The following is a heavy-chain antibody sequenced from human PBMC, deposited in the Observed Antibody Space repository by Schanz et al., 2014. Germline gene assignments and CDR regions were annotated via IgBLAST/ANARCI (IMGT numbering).Heavy chain of an antibody. CDR2: IKKDGSEK. Sequence: EVQLAESGGGLVQPVGSLRLSCAASGFTFSGFWMTWVRQAPGKGLEWVANIKKDGSEKYYVDSVKGRFTISRDNAKNSLFLQMNSLRPEDTAVYYCARGRVLESWGQGTLVTVSS. D-gene: IGHD1-1*01. J-gene: IGHJ5*02. V-gene: IGHV3-7*01. CDR3: ARGRVLES. CDR1: GFTFSGFW.